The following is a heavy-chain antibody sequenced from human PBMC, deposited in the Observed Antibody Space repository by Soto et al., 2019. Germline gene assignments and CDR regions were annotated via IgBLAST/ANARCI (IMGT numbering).Heavy chain of an antibody. CDR3: AKDSGTTGTTGIDC. V-gene: IGHV3-9*01. D-gene: IGHD4-4*01. CDR2: TSWNSETI. J-gene: IGHJ4*02. CDR1: GFTFKDYA. Sequence: EVQLVESGGGLVQPGRSLRLSCAASGFTFKDYAMHWVRQAPGKGLEWVSGTSWNSETIDYADSVKGRFTISRDKAKNSLYLQMNSLRPEDTAFYYCAKDSGTTGTTGIDCWGQGTLVTVSS.